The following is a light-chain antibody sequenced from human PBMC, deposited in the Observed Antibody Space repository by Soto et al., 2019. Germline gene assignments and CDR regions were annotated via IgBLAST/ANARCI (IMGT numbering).Light chain of an antibody. CDR1: QSVLYNSNNKSY. V-gene: IGKV4-1*01. CDR3: QQYYNAPFT. Sequence: DIVMTQSPDSLAVSLGERATINCKSSQSVLYNSNNKSYLAWYQQKPGQPPKLLIYWASTRESGVPDRFSGSGSGTDFSLTISSLQAEDVAVYYCQQYYNAPFTFGQGTKVEIK. J-gene: IGKJ2*01. CDR2: WAS.